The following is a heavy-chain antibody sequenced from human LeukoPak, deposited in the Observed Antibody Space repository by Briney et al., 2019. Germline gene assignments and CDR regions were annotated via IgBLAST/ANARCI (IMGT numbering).Heavy chain of an antibody. V-gene: IGHV3-7*03. Sequence: GGSLRLSCVASGFTFSRHWMTWVRQASGKGLEWVATVKGDGSEKYCADSMKGRFTISRDNAKNSVYPQMSSLRAEDTAIYYCATRGYWGQGTLVTVSS. CDR3: ATRGY. CDR2: VKGDGSEK. CDR1: GFTFSRHW. J-gene: IGHJ4*02.